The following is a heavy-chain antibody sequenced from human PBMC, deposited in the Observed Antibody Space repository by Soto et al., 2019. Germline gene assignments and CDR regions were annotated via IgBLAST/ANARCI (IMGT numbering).Heavy chain of an antibody. D-gene: IGHD3-3*01. CDR3: ARSGITIFGVVIDWFDP. Sequence: ASVKVSCKASGYTFTSYYMHWVRQAPGQGLEWMGIINPSGGSTSYAQKFQGRVTMTRDTSTSTVYMELSSLRSEDTAVYYCARSGITIFGVVIDWFDPWGQGTLVTVSS. V-gene: IGHV1-46*03. CDR2: INPSGGST. CDR1: GYTFTSYY. J-gene: IGHJ5*02.